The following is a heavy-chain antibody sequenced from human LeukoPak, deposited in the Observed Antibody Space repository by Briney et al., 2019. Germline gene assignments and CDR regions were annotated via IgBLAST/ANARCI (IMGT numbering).Heavy chain of an antibody. CDR3: ARVSLSGGGWFDP. Sequence: SETLSLTCTVSGGSISSGDYYWGWIRQPPGKGLEWIGSIYHSGSTYYNPSLKSRVTISVDTSKNQFSLKLSSVTAADTAVYYCARVSLSGGGWFDPWGQGTLVTVSS. J-gene: IGHJ5*02. CDR2: IYHSGST. CDR1: GGSISSGDYY. V-gene: IGHV4-39*07. D-gene: IGHD3-10*01.